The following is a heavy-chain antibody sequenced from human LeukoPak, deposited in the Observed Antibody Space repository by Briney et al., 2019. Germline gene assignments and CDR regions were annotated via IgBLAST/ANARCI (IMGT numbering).Heavy chain of an antibody. D-gene: IGHD3-22*01. CDR1: GGSFSGYY. V-gene: IGHV4-34*01. CDR2: INHSGST. Sequence: PSETLSLTCAVYGGSFSGYYWSWIRQPPGKGLEWIGEINHSGSTNYNPSLKSRVTISVGTSKNQFSLKLSSVTAADTAVYYCARGVSRGYRLFDYWGQGTLVTVSS. J-gene: IGHJ4*02. CDR3: ARGVSRGYRLFDY.